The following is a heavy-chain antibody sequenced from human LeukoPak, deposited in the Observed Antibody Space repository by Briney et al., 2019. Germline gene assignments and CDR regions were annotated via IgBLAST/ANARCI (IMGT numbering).Heavy chain of an antibody. CDR2: INHSGTT. CDR1: GGSFSDHY. J-gene: IGHJ4*02. Sequence: SETLSLTCAVYGGSFSDHYWNWNRQPPGKGLEWIGEINHSGTTNYNASLKSRVTISVDTSKNHFSLKLNSMTAADTAVYYCARKASHFSYGLRAIDYWGQGNLVTVSS. D-gene: IGHD5-18*01. CDR3: ARKASHFSYGLRAIDY. V-gene: IGHV4-34*01.